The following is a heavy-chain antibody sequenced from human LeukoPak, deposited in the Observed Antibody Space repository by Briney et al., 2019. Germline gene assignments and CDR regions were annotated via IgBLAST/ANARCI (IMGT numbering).Heavy chain of an antibody. V-gene: IGHV1-8*01. J-gene: IGHJ4*02. CDR2: MNPDSGNR. Sequence: ASVKVSCKASGYTLTSYDINWVRQATGQGLEWMGWMNPDSGNRGYAQKFQGRLTMTRDTSTNTAYMELSGLTSEDTAVYYCARVIHDSSGYYFDYWGQGTLVTVSS. CDR3: ARVIHDSSGYYFDY. CDR1: GYTLTSYD. D-gene: IGHD3-22*01.